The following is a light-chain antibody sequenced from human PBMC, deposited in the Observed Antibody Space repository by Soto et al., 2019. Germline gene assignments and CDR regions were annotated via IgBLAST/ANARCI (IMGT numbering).Light chain of an antibody. CDR3: QQYGSSPWT. CDR1: QSVSSNY. CDR2: GAS. Sequence: EIVLTQSPGTLSLSPGERATLSCRASQSVSSNYLAWYQQKPGQAPRLLIYGASSRANGIPDRFSGSGSGTDFTIAISRLEPEDLAVYYCQQYGSSPWTFGLGTTVEI. J-gene: IGKJ1*01. V-gene: IGKV3-20*01.